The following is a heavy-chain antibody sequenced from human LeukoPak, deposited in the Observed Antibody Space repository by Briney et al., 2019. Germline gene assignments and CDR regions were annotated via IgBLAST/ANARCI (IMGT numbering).Heavy chain of an antibody. Sequence: SETLSLTCAVYGGSFSGYYWSWIRQPPGKGLEWIGEINHSGSTNYNPSLKSRVTILVDTSKNQFSLKLSSVTAADTAVYYCARRKGLLWFGELLSEYDYWGQGTLVTVSS. CDR3: ARRKGLLWFGELLSEYDY. CDR2: INHSGST. J-gene: IGHJ4*02. D-gene: IGHD3-10*01. CDR1: GGSFSGYY. V-gene: IGHV4-34*01.